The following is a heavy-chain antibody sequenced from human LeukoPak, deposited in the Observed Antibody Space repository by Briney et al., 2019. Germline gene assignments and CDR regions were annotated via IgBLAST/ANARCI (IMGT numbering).Heavy chain of an antibody. CDR1: GGSISSYY. Sequence: SETLSLTYTVSGGSISSYYWSWIRQPPGKGLEWIGYIYYSGSTNYNPSLKSRVTISVDTSKNQFSLKLSSVTAADTAVYYCAGDPGAPHYFDYWGQGTLVTVSS. D-gene: IGHD4/OR15-4a*01. V-gene: IGHV4-59*12. CDR2: IYYSGST. CDR3: AGDPGAPHYFDY. J-gene: IGHJ4*02.